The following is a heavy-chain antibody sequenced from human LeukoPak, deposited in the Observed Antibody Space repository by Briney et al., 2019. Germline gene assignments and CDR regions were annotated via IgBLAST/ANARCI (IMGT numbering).Heavy chain of an antibody. Sequence: SETLSLTCIVSGGSINNYYWSWIRQPPGKGLEWIGYIYYSGSTYYNPSLKSRVTISVDTSKNQFSLKLSSVTAADTAVYYCARSASGGSGVLDYWGQGTLVTVSS. J-gene: IGHJ4*02. D-gene: IGHD2-15*01. V-gene: IGHV4-59*06. CDR2: IYYSGST. CDR3: ARSASGGSGVLDY. CDR1: GGSINNYY.